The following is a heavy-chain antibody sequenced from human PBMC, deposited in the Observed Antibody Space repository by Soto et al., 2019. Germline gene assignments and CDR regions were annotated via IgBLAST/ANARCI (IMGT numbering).Heavy chain of an antibody. CDR2: ISYDGATR. CDR1: GFTLSSFG. J-gene: IGHJ4*02. V-gene: IGHV3-30*18. Sequence: AQLLESGGGVVQPGRSLRLSCAASGFTLSSFGMYWVRPAPGRGLEWVAVISYDGATRYYGDSVKGRFTISRDNSKDTLYLQMDSLRPEDTAVYYCANSPGAATSGSHYWGQGTLVTVSS. D-gene: IGHD1-26*01. CDR3: ANSPGAATSGSHY.